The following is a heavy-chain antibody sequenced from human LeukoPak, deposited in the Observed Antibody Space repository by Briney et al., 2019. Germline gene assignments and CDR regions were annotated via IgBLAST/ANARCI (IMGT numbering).Heavy chain of an antibody. CDR2: IYSDGSST. D-gene: IGHD6-19*01. J-gene: IGHJ2*01. Sequence: GGSLRLSCAVSGFTFSNCWMHWVRQAPGKGLVWVSRIYSDGSSTTYADFVRGRFTISRDNAKNSLYLQMNSLRAEDTAVYYCARAIAVTPWYFDLWGRGTLVTVSS. V-gene: IGHV3-74*01. CDR1: GFTFSNCW. CDR3: ARAIAVTPWYFDL.